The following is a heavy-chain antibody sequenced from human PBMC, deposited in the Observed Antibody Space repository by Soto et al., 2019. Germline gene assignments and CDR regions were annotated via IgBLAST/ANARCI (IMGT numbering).Heavy chain of an antibody. J-gene: IGHJ4*02. CDR1: GDSINYYY. CDR3: ARDNRRQRSGGYYFDY. CDR2: IYYTGNT. D-gene: IGHD3-10*01. V-gene: IGHV4-59*01. Sequence: SETLSLTCTVSGDSINYYYWSWIRQPPGTGLEWIGYIYYTGNTNYNPSLQNRVTISIDTSKNQFSLKLNSVTAADTAVYYCARDNRRQRSGGYYFDYWGQGARVTVSA.